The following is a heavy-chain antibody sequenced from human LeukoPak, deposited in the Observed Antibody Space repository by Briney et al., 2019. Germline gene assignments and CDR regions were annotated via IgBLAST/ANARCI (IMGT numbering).Heavy chain of an antibody. CDR3: AKAQPITMIVVVIGVGFDY. D-gene: IGHD3-22*01. J-gene: IGHJ4*02. CDR1: GFTFSSYA. Sequence: QPGGSLRLSCAASGFTFSSYAMSWVRQAPGKGLEWVSAISGSGGSTYYADSVKGRFTISRDNSKNTLYLQMNSLRAEDTAVYYCAKAQPITMIVVVIGVGFDYWGQGTLVTVSS. V-gene: IGHV3-23*01. CDR2: ISGSGGST.